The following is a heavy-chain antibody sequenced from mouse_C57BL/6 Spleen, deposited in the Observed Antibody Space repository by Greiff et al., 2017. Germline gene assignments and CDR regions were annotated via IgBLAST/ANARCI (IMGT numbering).Heavy chain of an antibody. CDR2: IDPSDSYT. D-gene: IGHD2-3*01. CDR1: GYTFTSYW. J-gene: IGHJ2*01. V-gene: IGHV1-50*01. CDR3: ARRAYDGLDY. Sequence: QVQLQQPGAELVKPGASVKLSCKASGYTFTSYWMQWVKQRPGQGLEWIGEIDPSDSYTNYNQKFKGKATLTVDTSSSTAYMQLSSLTSEDSAVYYCARRAYDGLDYWGQGTTLTVSS.